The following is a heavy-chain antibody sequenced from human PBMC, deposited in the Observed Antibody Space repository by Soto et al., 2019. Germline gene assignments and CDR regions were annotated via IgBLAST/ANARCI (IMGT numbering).Heavy chain of an antibody. V-gene: IGHV1-24*01. D-gene: IGHD3-9*01. CDR2: FDPEDGAA. J-gene: IGHJ5*02. CDR3: ARTGLRYFDWSPGGWFDP. CDR1: GYTLSELS. Sequence: ASVKVSCKVSGYTLSELSMHWVRQAPGKGLEWMGGFDPEDGAAIYAQKFQGRVTITADESTSTAYMELSSLRSEDTAVYYCARTGLRYFDWSPGGWFDPWGQGTLVTVSS.